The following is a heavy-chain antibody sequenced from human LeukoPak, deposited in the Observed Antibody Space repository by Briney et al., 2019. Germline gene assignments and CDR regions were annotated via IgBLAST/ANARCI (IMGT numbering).Heavy chain of an antibody. CDR2: IYHSGRT. V-gene: IGHV4-4*02. CDR1: GGSISSSNW. D-gene: IGHD6-13*01. J-gene: IGHJ6*02. Sequence: SETLSLTCAVSGGSISSSNWWSWVRQPPGKGLEWIGEIYHSGRTNYNPSLKIRVTISADKSKNQISLKLSSVTAADTAVYYCARSTAGGYYYGMDVWGQGTTVTVSS. CDR3: ARSTAGGYYYGMDV.